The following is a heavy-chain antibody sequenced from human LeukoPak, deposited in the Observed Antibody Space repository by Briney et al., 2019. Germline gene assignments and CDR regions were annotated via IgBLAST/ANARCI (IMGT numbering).Heavy chain of an antibody. Sequence: SETLSLTCTVSGGSISSGGYYWSWIRQPPGKGLEWIGYIYHSGTTYYNPSLESRVTISVDRSKNQFSLKLSSVTAADTAVYYCASIAARPDQFDYWGQGTLVTVSS. CDR2: IYHSGTT. D-gene: IGHD6-6*01. J-gene: IGHJ4*02. CDR3: ASIAARPDQFDY. CDR1: GGSISSGGYY. V-gene: IGHV4-30-2*01.